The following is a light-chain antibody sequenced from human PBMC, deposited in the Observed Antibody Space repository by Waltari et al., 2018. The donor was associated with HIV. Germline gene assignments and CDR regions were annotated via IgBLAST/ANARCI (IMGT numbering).Light chain of an antibody. J-gene: IGLJ3*02. CDR2: NTD. V-gene: IGLV1-47*02. CDR3: ASRDDNLSHWV. Sequence: QSVLTQPPSMSRPPGQRVFISCSGSRSNIGNNFVSWFQEVSGRAPKLIIYNTDQRPSGGPDRFSAAKSGSSASLAITGLQSDDEAVYFCASRDDNLSHWVFGGGTKLTV. CDR1: RSNIGNNF.